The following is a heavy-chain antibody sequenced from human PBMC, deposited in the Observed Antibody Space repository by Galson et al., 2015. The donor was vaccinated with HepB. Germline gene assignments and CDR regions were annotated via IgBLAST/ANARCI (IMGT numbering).Heavy chain of an antibody. V-gene: IGHV3-74*01. J-gene: IGHJ6*02. Sequence: SLRLSCAASGFTFSSYWMHWVRQAPGKGLVWVSRINSDGSSTSYADSVKGRFTISRDNAKNTLYLQMNSLRAEDTAVYYCARDIMSGYCSSTSCYRAYYYYGMDVWGQGTTVTVSS. CDR3: ARDIMSGYCSSTSCYRAYYYYGMDV. CDR2: INSDGSST. CDR1: GFTFSSYW. D-gene: IGHD2-2*02.